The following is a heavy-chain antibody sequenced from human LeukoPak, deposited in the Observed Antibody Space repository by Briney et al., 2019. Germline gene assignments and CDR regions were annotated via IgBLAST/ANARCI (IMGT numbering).Heavy chain of an antibody. V-gene: IGHV1-8*01. CDR1: GYTFTSYD. J-gene: IGHJ4*02. D-gene: IGHD3-22*01. Sequence: ASVKVSCKASGYTFTSYDINWVRQATGQGLEWMGWMNPNSGNTGYAQKFQGRVTITRDMSTSTAYMELSSLRSEDTAVYYCAAAPANYYDSSGYYLDYWGQGTLVTVSS. CDR2: MNPNSGNT. CDR3: AAAPANYYDSSGYYLDY.